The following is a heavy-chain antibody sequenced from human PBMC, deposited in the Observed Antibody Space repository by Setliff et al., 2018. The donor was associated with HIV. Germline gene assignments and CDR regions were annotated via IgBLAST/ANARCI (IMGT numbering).Heavy chain of an antibody. J-gene: IGHJ4*02. D-gene: IGHD4-17*01. CDR1: GGSFSGYY. V-gene: IGHV4-34*01. CDR2: IYHNGIT. CDR3: ARRIYGNNPYFDY. Sequence: SETLSLTCAVYGGSFSGYYWGWIRQPPGKGLGWIGSIYHNGITYYNPSLKSRVTISVDTSQNQFSLKLSSVTAADTAIYYCARRIYGNNPYFDYWSQGTLVTVSS.